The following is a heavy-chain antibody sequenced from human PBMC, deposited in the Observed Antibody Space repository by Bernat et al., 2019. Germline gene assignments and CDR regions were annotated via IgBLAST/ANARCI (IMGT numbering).Heavy chain of an antibody. CDR1: GYTFTSYG. V-gene: IGHV1-18*04. D-gene: IGHD3-22*01. Sequence: QVQLVQSGAEVKKPGASVKVSCKASGYTFTSYGISWVRQAPGQGLEWMGWISAYNGNTNYAQKLQGRVTMTTDTSTSTAYMELRSLRSEDTAVYYCARFLDDYYDSSGLLSFFDWGQGTLVTVSS. CDR3: ARFLDDYYDSSGLLSFFD. CDR2: ISAYNGNT. J-gene: IGHJ4*02.